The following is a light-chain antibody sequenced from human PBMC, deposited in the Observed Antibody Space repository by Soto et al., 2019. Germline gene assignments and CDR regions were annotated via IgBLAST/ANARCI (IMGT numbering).Light chain of an antibody. J-gene: IGLJ1*01. CDR1: SSDVGGYYF. Sequence: QSALTQPRSVSGSPGQSVTISCTGTSSDVGGYYFVSWYQQHPGKAPKLMIYDVTKRPSGVPDRFSGSKSGNTASLTISGLQAEDEAEYYCCSYAGSFNYVFGTRTKVTVL. V-gene: IGLV2-11*01. CDR2: DVT. CDR3: CSYAGSFNYV.